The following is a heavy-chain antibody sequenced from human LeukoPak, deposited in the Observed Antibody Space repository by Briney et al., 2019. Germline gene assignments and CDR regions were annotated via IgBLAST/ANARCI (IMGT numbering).Heavy chain of an antibody. CDR2: INPSGGST. CDR3: ARGGLVNLKSAPTEYYYYYYMDV. D-gene: IGHD3-9*01. Sequence: ASVKVSSKASGYTFTSYYMHWVRQAPGQGLEWMGIINPSGGSTSYAQKFQGRVTMTRDTSTSTVYMELSSLRSEDTAVYYCARGGLVNLKSAPTEYYYYYYMDVWGKGTTVTISS. V-gene: IGHV1-46*01. CDR1: GYTFTSYY. J-gene: IGHJ6*03.